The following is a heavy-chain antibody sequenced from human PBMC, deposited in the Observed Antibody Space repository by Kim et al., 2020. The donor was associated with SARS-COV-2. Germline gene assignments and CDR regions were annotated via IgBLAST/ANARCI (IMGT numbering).Heavy chain of an antibody. CDR1: GFTFSSYS. CDR2: SSSSSSTI. CDR3: ARVVGLLWFGES. Sequence: GGSLRLSCAASGFTFSSYSMNWVRQAPGKGREGGSYSSSSSSTIYYADSVKGRFTISRDNAKNSLYLQMNSLRAEDTAVYYCARVVGLLWFGESWGQGALVTVSS. D-gene: IGHD3-10*01. V-gene: IGHV3-48*04. J-gene: IGHJ1*01.